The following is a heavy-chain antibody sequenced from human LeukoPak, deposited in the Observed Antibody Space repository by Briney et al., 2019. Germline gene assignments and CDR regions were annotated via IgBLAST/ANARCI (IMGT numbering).Heavy chain of an antibody. V-gene: IGHV3-9*01. Sequence: QTGGSLRLSCAASGFTFDDYAMHWVRQAPGKGLEWVSGISWNSGSIGYADSVKGRFTISRDNAKNSLYLQMNSLRAEDTALYYCAKVGYYGSGENWFDPWGQGTLVTVSS. D-gene: IGHD3-10*01. J-gene: IGHJ5*02. CDR1: GFTFDDYA. CDR2: ISWNSGSI. CDR3: AKVGYYGSGENWFDP.